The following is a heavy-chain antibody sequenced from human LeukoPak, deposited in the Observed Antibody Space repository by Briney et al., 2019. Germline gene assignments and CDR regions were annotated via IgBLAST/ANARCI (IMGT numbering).Heavy chain of an antibody. V-gene: IGHV1-2*02. CDR2: INPNGGGT. CDR1: GYTFTGYY. J-gene: IGHJ4*02. Sequence: ASVKVSCKASGYTFTGYYMHWVRQAPGQGLEWMGWINPNGGGTNYAQKFQGRVTMTRDTSISTAYMELSRLRSDDTAVYYCAIGYSYGYPNFDYWGQGTLVTVSS. CDR3: AIGYSYGYPNFDY. D-gene: IGHD5-18*01.